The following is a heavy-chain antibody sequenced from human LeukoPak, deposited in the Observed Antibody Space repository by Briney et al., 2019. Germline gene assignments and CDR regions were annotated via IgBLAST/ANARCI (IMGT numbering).Heavy chain of an antibody. CDR2: INAGNGNT. D-gene: IGHD4-17*01. CDR3: ARTDGDQYYFDY. CDR1: GGTFSSYA. J-gene: IGHJ4*02. Sequence: ASVKVSCKASGGTFSSYAISWVRQAPGQRLEWMGWINAGNGNTKYSQKFQGRVTITRDTSASTAYMELSSLRSEDTAVYYCARTDGDQYYFDYWGQGTLVTVSS. V-gene: IGHV1-3*01.